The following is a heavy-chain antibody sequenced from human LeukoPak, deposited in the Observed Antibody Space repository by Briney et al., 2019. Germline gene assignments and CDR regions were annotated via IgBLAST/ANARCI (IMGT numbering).Heavy chain of an antibody. V-gene: IGHV3-74*01. CDR3: ARDRGSMVRGVSDY. Sequence: GGSLRLSCAASGFTFSSYLMHWVRQAPGKGLVWVSRINSDGSSTSYADSVKGRFTISRNNAKNTLYLQMNSLRAEDTAVYYCARDRGSMVRGVSDYWGQGTLVTVSS. J-gene: IGHJ4*02. D-gene: IGHD3-10*01. CDR2: INSDGSST. CDR1: GFTFSSYL.